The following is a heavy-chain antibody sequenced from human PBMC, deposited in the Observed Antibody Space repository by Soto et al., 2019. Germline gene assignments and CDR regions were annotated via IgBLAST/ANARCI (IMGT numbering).Heavy chain of an antibody. Sequence: SETLSLTCTVSGGSISSYYWSWIRQPPGKGLEWIGYIYYSGSTNYNPSLKSRVTISVDTSKNQFSLKLSSVTAADTAVYYCASSGSASYPRFDPSGQGTLLTVSS. J-gene: IGHJ5*02. CDR3: ASSGSASYPRFDP. CDR1: GGSISSYY. CDR2: IYYSGST. D-gene: IGHD3-10*01. V-gene: IGHV4-59*01.